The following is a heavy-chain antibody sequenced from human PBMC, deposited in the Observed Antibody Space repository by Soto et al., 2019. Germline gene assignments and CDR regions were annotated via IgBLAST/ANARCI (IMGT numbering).Heavy chain of an antibody. Sequence: QVQLVESGGGVVQPGRSLRLSCAASGFTFSSYGMHWVRQAPGKGLEWVAVIWYDGNNKYYADYVKGRFTISRDNSKNTLYLQMNSLRAEDTAVYYCAREAPYYGMDVWGQGTTVTVSS. V-gene: IGHV3-33*01. CDR2: IWYDGNNK. CDR1: GFTFSSYG. CDR3: AREAPYYGMDV. J-gene: IGHJ6*02.